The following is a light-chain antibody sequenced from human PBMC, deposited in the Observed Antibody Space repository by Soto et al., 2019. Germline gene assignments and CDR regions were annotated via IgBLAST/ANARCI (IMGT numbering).Light chain of an antibody. V-gene: IGLV2-23*01. CDR2: EGS. CDR1: SSDVGSYNL. J-gene: IGLJ1*01. CDR3: WSYEGSSTYV. Sequence: SVLPQPASVYGSPGQSITLSCPGTSSDVGSYNLVSWYQQHPGKAPKLMIYEGSKRPSGVSNRFSGSKSGNTASLTISGLQAEDEDDYYCWSYEGSSTYVFGTGTKVTVL.